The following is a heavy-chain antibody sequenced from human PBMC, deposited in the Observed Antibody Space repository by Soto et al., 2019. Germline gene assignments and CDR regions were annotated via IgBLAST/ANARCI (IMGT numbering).Heavy chain of an antibody. J-gene: IGHJ4*02. CDR2: IYESGNT. Sequence: PSETLSLTCTVSGASISTGGYSWTWIRQPPGRGLEWIGYIYESGNTYYNSSLESRVTISLDMSKKQFSLKLSSATAADTAVYYCPRVGSDDSGSYYILDHWGQG. D-gene: IGHD3-10*01. CDR1: GASISTGGYS. CDR3: PRVGSDDSGSYYILDH. V-gene: IGHV4-30-2*01.